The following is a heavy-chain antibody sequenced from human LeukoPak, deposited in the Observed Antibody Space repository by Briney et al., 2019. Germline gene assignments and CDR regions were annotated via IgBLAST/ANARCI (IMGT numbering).Heavy chain of an antibody. CDR3: AIWGGAQDAFDF. V-gene: IGHV4-31*03. D-gene: IGHD3-16*01. J-gene: IGHJ3*01. CDR1: GVSISTSAYY. CDR2: IYYSGSS. Sequence: PSETLSLTCSVSGVSISTSAYYWTWIRQHPGKGLEWIGYIYYSGSSYHNPSLKSRVTMSVDTSKKQFSLNLTSVTAADTAVYYCAIWGGAQDAFDFWGQGTLVTVSS.